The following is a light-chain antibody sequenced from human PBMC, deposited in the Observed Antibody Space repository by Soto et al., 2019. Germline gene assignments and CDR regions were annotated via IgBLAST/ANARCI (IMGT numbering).Light chain of an antibody. V-gene: IGLV4-60*03. CDR2: VEDSGSY. CDR1: SGHINYI. CDR3: ETWDNNSRV. J-gene: IGLJ3*02. Sequence: QLVLTQSSSASASLGSSVKLTCTLNSGHINYIIAWHQQQPGKAPRYLMKVEDSGSYNKGSGVPDRFSGSSSGADRYLTISNLQSEDEADYYCETWDNNSRVFGGGTKVTVL.